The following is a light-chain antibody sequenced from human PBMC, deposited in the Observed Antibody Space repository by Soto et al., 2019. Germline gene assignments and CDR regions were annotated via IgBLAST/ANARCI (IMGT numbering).Light chain of an antibody. CDR3: KQSYNPPYT. V-gene: IGKV1-39*01. Sequence: DIQMTQSPSSLSASVGDRVIITCRASQSISTYLNWYQHKPGNAPKLLISAASTLQRGVPSRFSGSGSGSDFTLTISSLQPEDFANYFCKQSYNPPYTFGQVTKLEI. CDR2: AAS. CDR1: QSISTY. J-gene: IGKJ2*01.